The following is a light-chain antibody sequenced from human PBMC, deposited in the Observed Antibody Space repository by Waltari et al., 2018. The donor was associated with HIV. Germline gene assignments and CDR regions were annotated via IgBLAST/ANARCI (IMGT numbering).Light chain of an antibody. V-gene: IGKV2-30*01. CDR1: QSLESTDGNIY. J-gene: IGKJ4*01. CDR2: KVS. Sequence: VGMTQSPSSLRGGIGQAASISCRSSQSLESTDGNIYLNWFHQKPGDPPRRLIYKVSNRDSGVPDRISGRGSDTDFTLEISGVEAEDVGIYFCMQGTHFLTFGGGTKVEV. CDR3: MQGTHFLT.